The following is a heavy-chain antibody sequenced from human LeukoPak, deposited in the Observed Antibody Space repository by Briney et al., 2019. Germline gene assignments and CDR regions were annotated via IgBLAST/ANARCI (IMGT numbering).Heavy chain of an antibody. CDR3: AHSGDYYDSSGYYHTGIFDY. J-gene: IGHJ4*02. V-gene: IGHV2-5*02. D-gene: IGHD3-22*01. CDR1: GFSLSTSGVG. Sequence: SGPTLVNPTQTLTLTCTFSGFSLSTSGVGVGWIRQPPGKAPEWLALIYWDDDKRYSPSLKSRLTITKDTSKNQVVLTMTNMDPVDTATYYCAHSGDYYDSSGYYHTGIFDYWGQGTLVTVSS. CDR2: IYWDDDK.